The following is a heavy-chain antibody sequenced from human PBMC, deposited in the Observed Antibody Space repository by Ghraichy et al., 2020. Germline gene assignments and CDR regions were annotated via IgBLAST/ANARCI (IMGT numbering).Heavy chain of an antibody. V-gene: IGHV3-23*01. CDR3: AKGRWLQYYYFDY. CDR2: ISGTGGST. Sequence: GESLNISCAASGFTFSSYAMNWVRQAPGKGLEWVSAISGTGGSTYYADSVKGRFTISRDNSKNTLYLQMNSLRAEDTAVYYCAKGRWLQYYYFDYWGQGTLVTVSS. CDR1: GFTFSSYA. D-gene: IGHD5-24*01. J-gene: IGHJ4*02.